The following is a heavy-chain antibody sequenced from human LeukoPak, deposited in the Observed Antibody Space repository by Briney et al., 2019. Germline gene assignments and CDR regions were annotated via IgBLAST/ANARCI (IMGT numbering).Heavy chain of an antibody. Sequence: SETLSLTCTVSGGSISSSTYFWRWIRQPPGKGLEWIGTIYYSGSTYYNPSLKSRVTISVDSSKNQFSLRLSSVTVADTAVYYCARESLTWLQSRTSWFDPWGQGTLVTVSS. J-gene: IGHJ5*02. CDR3: ARESLTWLQSRTSWFDP. D-gene: IGHD5-24*01. V-gene: IGHV4-39*07. CDR2: IYYSGST. CDR1: GGSISSSTYF.